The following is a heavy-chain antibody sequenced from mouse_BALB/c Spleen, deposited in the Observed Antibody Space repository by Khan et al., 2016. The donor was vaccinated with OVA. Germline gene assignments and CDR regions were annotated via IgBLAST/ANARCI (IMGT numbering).Heavy chain of an antibody. CDR1: GFSLTNYG. CDR3: ARQPCYHYYVMDY. J-gene: IGHJ4*01. CDR2: IWSDGST. Sequence: QMQLEESGPGLVAPSQSLSITCTISGFSLTNYGVHWVRQPPGKGLEWLVVIWSDGSTTYNSTLKSRLSISKDKSKSQVFLKMNSLQTDDTAMYYCARQPCYHYYVMDYWGQGTSVTVSS. V-gene: IGHV2-6-1*01.